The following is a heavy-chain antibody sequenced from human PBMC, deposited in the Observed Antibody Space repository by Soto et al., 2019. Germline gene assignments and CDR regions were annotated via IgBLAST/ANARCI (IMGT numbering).Heavy chain of an antibody. D-gene: IGHD3-10*01. Sequence: GGSLRLSCGASGFIFSKYSMNWVRQAPGKGLEWLSYISSNSVTIYYADSVRGRFTIFRDNAKNSLYLQMNSLRDEDTAVYYCAKDLFRMVRGVRKAYYYGMDVWGQGTTVTVSS. CDR2: ISSNSVTI. CDR1: GFIFSKYS. J-gene: IGHJ6*02. CDR3: AKDLFRMVRGVRKAYYYGMDV. V-gene: IGHV3-48*02.